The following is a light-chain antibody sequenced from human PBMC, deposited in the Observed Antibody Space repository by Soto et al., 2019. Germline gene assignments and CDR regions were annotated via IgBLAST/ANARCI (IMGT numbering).Light chain of an antibody. V-gene: IGKV3-15*01. Sequence: EIVLTQSPATLSVSPWERATLSCRTSQSVGSNLAWYQQKPGQAPRLLIYGAFIRAPGFPVTFRGTGSGSEFTLTISSLQSEDGALYYCQQYDKWPYTFGQGTKVDI. CDR1: QSVGSN. CDR3: QQYDKWPYT. CDR2: GAF. J-gene: IGKJ2*01.